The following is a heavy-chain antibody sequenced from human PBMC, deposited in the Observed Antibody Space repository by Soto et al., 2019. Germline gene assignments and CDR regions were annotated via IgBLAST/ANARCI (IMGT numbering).Heavy chain of an antibody. CDR2: INHSGRV. CDR1: GGSFSGHS. J-gene: IGHJ5*01. Sequence: SETLSLTCAVYGGSFSGHSWTWVRQSPGKGLEWIGDINHSGRVNYSPSLKSRVTISLDTSKNQFSLTLSAVTAADTAMYYCSTRAYDTNGYYRFDPWGQGTLVTVSS. CDR3: STRAYDTNGYYRFDP. V-gene: IGHV4-34*01. D-gene: IGHD3-22*01.